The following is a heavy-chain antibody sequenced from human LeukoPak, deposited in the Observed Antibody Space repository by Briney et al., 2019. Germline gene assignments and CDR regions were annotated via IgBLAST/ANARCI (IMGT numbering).Heavy chain of an antibody. D-gene: IGHD6-13*01. Sequence: GGSLRLSCAASGFTFSSYAMHWVRQAPGKGLEWVAVISYDGSNKYYADSVKGRFTISRDNSKNTLYLQMNSLRAEDTAVYYCARDEGYSSDFWGQGTLVTVSS. CDR2: ISYDGSNK. J-gene: IGHJ4*02. V-gene: IGHV3-30-3*01. CDR3: ARDEGYSSDF. CDR1: GFTFSSYA.